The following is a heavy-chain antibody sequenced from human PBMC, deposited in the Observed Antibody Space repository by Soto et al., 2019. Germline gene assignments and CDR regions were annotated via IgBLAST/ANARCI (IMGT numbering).Heavy chain of an antibody. J-gene: IGHJ6*02. D-gene: IGHD6-19*01. CDR1: GFTFSSYS. CDR3: ARGPSKSAVAGTDYYYGTDV. Sequence: GGSLRLSCAASGFTFSSYSMNWVRQAPGKGLEWVSSISSSSSYIYYADSVKGRFTISRDNAKNSLYLQMNSLRAEDTAVYYCARGPSKSAVAGTDYYYGTDVWGQGTTVTVSS. CDR2: ISSSSSYI. V-gene: IGHV3-21*01.